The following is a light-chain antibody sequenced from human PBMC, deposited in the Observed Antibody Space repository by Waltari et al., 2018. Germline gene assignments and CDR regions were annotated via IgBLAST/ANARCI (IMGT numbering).Light chain of an antibody. J-gene: IGLJ3*02. CDR1: SSDVGANNF. CDR3: CSCVGRNIYWV. V-gene: IGLV2-11*01. Sequence: QSALTQPRSVSGSPGQSVTISCTGTSSDVGANNFVSWYQHHPDQAPKLILYENNKRPAGVPERFSGSKSGNTASLTISGLQAEDEADYYCCSCVGRNIYWVFGGGTKLTVL. CDR2: ENN.